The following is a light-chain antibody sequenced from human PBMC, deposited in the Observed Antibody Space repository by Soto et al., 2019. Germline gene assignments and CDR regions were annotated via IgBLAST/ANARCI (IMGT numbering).Light chain of an antibody. V-gene: IGLV2-14*01. CDR3: SSYTTTSTYV. J-gene: IGLJ1*01. CDR2: EVT. Sequence: QSALTQPASVSGSPGQSITISCTGTNSDVGGYDYVSWYQQHPDKAPKFMIYEVTNRPSGVSHRFSGSKSGNTASLTISGLQAEDEADYYCSSYTTTSTYVLGTGTKVTVL. CDR1: NSDVGGYDY.